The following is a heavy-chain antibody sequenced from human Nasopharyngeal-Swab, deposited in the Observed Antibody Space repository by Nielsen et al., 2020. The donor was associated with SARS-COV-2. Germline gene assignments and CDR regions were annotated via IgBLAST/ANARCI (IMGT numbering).Heavy chain of an antibody. J-gene: IGHJ4*02. CDR2: IKQDGSEK. CDR1: GFTFSSYW. CDR3: ATSIVATSPDY. V-gene: IGHV3-7*01. D-gene: IGHD5-12*01. Sequence: GVLKISCAASGFTFSSYWMSWVRQAPGKGLEWVANIKQDGSEKYYVDSVKGRFTISRDNAKNSLYLQMNSLRAEDTAVYYCATSIVATSPDYWGQGTLVTVSS.